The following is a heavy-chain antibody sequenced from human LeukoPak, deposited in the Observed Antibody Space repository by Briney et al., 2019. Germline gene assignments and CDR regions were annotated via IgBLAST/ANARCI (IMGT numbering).Heavy chain of an antibody. CDR2: ISYDGSNK. CDR1: GFTFSSYG. J-gene: IGHJ4*02. V-gene: IGHV3-30*03. Sequence: GGSLRLSCAASGFTFSSYGMHWVRQAPGKGLEWVAVISYDGSNKYYADSVKGRFTISRDNAKNTLYLQMTSLRAEDTAIYYCVRDGDVYNFDHWGQGTLVTVSS. D-gene: IGHD5-24*01. CDR3: VRDGDVYNFDH.